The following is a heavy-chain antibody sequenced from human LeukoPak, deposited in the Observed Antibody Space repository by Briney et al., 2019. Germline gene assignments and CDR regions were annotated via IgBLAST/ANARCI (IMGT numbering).Heavy chain of an antibody. Sequence: ASVKVSCKASGYTFTSYGISWVRQAPGQGLEWMGWISAYNGNTNYAQKLQGRVTMTTDTSTSTAYMELRSLRSDDTAVYYCAGDLEGYCSSTSCLSFDYWGQGTLVTVSS. CDR2: ISAYNGNT. J-gene: IGHJ4*02. V-gene: IGHV1-18*01. CDR3: AGDLEGYCSSTSCLSFDY. CDR1: GYTFTSYG. D-gene: IGHD2-2*01.